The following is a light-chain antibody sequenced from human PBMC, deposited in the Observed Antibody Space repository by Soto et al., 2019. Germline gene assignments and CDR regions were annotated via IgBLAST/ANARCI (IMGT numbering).Light chain of an antibody. Sequence: QSVLTQPPSVSAAPGQKVTISRSGSSSNIGGNSVSWYQQLPGTAPKLLIYDDNKRPSGIPDRFSGSKSGTSATLGITGFHTGDEVDYYCGSWDCSLSPYVVLTGSKVTV. J-gene: IGLJ1*01. CDR2: DDN. CDR3: GSWDCSLSPYV. V-gene: IGLV1-51*01. CDR1: SSNIGGNS.